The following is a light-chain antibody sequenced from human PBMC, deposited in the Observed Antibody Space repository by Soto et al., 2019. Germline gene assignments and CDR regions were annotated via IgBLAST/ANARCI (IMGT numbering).Light chain of an antibody. CDR1: QDINNY. J-gene: IGKJ4*01. Sequence: DVQMTQSPSSLSASVGDRVTITCRASQDINNYLAWFQQKPGQAPKSLIYAASSLQSGVPSNFSGSGSGTDFTLTIRSLQPEDFATYYCQQYQNYPVTFGGGTKVEIK. CDR3: QQYQNYPVT. CDR2: AAS. V-gene: IGKV1-16*02.